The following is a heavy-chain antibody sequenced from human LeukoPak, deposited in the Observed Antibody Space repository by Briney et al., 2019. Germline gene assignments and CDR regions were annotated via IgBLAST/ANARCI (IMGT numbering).Heavy chain of an antibody. Sequence: ASVKVSCKASGYTFTDYYIHWVQQAPGQGGQGLEWIGWVTPNSGGTRYAQKFQGRVTMTRDTSISTAYMELSSLRSDDTAMYYCARIGVSGSYWDFDQWGQGTLVTVSS. J-gene: IGHJ4*02. CDR3: ARIGVSGSYWDFDQ. D-gene: IGHD1-26*01. CDR2: VTPNSGGT. CDR1: GYTFTDYY. V-gene: IGHV1-2*02.